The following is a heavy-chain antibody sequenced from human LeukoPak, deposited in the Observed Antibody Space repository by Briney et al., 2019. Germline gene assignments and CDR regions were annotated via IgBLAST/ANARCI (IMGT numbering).Heavy chain of an antibody. CDR3: ARRADWQLLEYYYYYMDV. D-gene: IGHD6-6*01. CDR2: IIPMFGTA. CDR1: GYIFSSYA. J-gene: IGHJ6*03. Sequence: SVKVSCKASGYIFSSYAISWVRQAPGQGLEWMGGIIPMFGTANYAQKFQGRLTITADKSTNTGYMELSSLRSEDTAVYYCARRADWQLLEYYYYYMDVWGKGTTVTVSS. V-gene: IGHV1-69*06.